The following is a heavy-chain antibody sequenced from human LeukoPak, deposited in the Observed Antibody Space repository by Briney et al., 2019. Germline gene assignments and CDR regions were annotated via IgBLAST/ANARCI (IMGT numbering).Heavy chain of an antibody. J-gene: IGHJ4*02. CDR1: GGSFSGYY. CDR3: ASFSRGSGYYY. V-gene: IGHV4-34*01. Sequence: SETLSLTCAVYGGSFSGYYWSWIRQPPGKGLEWIGEINHSGSTNYNPSLKSRVTISVDTSKNQFSLKLSSVTAADTAVYYCASFSRGSGYYYWGQGTLVTVSS. D-gene: IGHD3-22*01. CDR2: INHSGST.